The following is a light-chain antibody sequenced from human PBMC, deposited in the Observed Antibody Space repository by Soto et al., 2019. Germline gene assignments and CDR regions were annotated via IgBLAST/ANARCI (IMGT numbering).Light chain of an antibody. J-gene: IGKJ1*01. Sequence: EIVMTQSPAILSVSPGERATLSCRASQSVSSNLAWFQQKPGQTPRLLFNGASTRATGIPARFSGSGSGTDFTLTITRLEPEDFAVYHCQQYDGSPRTFGQGTKVDI. CDR1: QSVSSN. CDR2: GAS. V-gene: IGKV3D-15*01. CDR3: QQYDGSPRT.